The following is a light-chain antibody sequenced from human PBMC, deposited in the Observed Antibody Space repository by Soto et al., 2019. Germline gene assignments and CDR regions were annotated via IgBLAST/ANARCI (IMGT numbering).Light chain of an antibody. CDR2: DAS. Sequence: IQMTQSPSTLSASIGDRVTITCRASQSINNRLAWYQQMPGKAPNLLIYDASTLESGVPSRFRGSGSETEFTLTITSLQPDDFATYYCQQYDTYSRTFGQGTKVDIK. J-gene: IGKJ1*01. V-gene: IGKV1-5*01. CDR3: QQYDTYSRT. CDR1: QSINNR.